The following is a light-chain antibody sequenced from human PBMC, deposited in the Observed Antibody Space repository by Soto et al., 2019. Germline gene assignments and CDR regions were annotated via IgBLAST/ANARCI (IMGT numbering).Light chain of an antibody. Sequence: EIVLRQSPATLSLSPGERATLSCRASQSVSSYLAWYQQKPGQAPRLLIYDASNRATGIPARFSGSGSGTDFTLTISRLEPEDFAVYYCKQRSNWPPLTFGGGTKVDIK. CDR1: QSVSSY. J-gene: IGKJ4*01. CDR2: DAS. V-gene: IGKV3-11*01. CDR3: KQRSNWPPLT.